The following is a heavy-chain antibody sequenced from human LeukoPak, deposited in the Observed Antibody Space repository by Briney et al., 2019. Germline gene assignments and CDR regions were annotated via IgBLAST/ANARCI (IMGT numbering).Heavy chain of an antibody. CDR1: GFTFSSYS. CDR3: AREKATIAAAAPDYYYYGMDV. D-gene: IGHD6-13*01. V-gene: IGHV3-48*04. CDR2: ISSSSSTI. Sequence: GGSLRLSCAASGFTFSSYSMNWVRQAPGKGLEWVSYISSSSSTIYYADSVKGRFTISRDNAKNSLYLQMNSLRAEDTAVYYCAREKATIAAAAPDYYYYGMDVWGQGTTVTVSS. J-gene: IGHJ6*02.